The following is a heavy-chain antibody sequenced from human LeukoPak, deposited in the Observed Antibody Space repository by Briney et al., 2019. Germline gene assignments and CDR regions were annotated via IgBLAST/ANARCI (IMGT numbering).Heavy chain of an antibody. D-gene: IGHD5-24*01. CDR1: GYTFTSYD. CDR3: ARDRKGRDGYNSNAFDI. J-gene: IGHJ3*02. CDR2: MNPNSGNT. Sequence: GASVKVSCKASGYTFTSYDINWVRQATGQGLEWMGWMNPNSGNTGYAQKFQGRVTMTRNTSISTACMELSSLRSEDTAVYYCARDRKGRDGYNSNAFDIWGQGTMVTVSS. V-gene: IGHV1-8*01.